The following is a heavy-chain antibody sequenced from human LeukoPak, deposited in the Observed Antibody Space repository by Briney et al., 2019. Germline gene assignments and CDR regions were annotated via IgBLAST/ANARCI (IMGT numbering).Heavy chain of an antibody. D-gene: IGHD4-17*01. Sequence: GGSLRLSCAASGFSFSDTYMSWVRQAPGKGLEWLGRIKNKGEGETIHYAPPVKGRFTISRDDSRNTLHLQMNNMDTEDTAVYYCCFGDYGDYWGQGTLVTVSS. CDR3: CFGDYGDY. CDR1: GFSFSDTY. CDR2: IKNKGEGETI. V-gene: IGHV3-15*05. J-gene: IGHJ4*02.